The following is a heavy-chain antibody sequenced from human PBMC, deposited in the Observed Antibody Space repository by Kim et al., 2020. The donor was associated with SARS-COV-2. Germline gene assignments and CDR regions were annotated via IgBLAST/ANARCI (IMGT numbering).Heavy chain of an antibody. CDR2: ISSSSSYI. Sequence: GGSLRLSCAASGFTFSSYSMNWVRQAPGKGLEWVSSISSSSSYIYYADSVKGRFTISRDNAKNSLYLQMNSLRAEDTAVYYCARGAVARKNAFDIWGQGTMVTVSS. D-gene: IGHD6-19*01. CDR1: GFTFSSYS. CDR3: ARGAVARKNAFDI. J-gene: IGHJ3*02. V-gene: IGHV3-21*01.